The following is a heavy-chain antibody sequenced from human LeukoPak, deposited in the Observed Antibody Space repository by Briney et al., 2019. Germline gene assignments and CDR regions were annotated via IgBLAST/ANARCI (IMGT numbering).Heavy chain of an antibody. CDR3: ATGGARGVFNY. CDR1: GFTFSSYG. CDR2: ISYDGSNK. Sequence: GGSLRLSCAASGFTFSSYGMHWVRQAPGKGLEWVAVISYDGSNKYYADSVKGRFTISRDNSKNTLYLQMNSLRAGDTAVYYCATGGARGVFNYWGQGTLVTVSS. D-gene: IGHD3-10*01. V-gene: IGHV3-30*03. J-gene: IGHJ4*02.